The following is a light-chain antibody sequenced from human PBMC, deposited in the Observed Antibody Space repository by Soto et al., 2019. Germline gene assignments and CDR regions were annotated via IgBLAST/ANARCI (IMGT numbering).Light chain of an antibody. CDR3: QQGAT. J-gene: IGKJ1*01. CDR1: QSVSSY. V-gene: IGKV3-11*01. CDR2: DAS. Sequence: EMVLTQSPATLSLSPGERATLSCRASQSVSSYLAWYQQKPGQAPRLLIYDASNRATGIPARFSGSGSGTDFTLTISSLEPEDFAVYYCQQGATFGQGTKVDIK.